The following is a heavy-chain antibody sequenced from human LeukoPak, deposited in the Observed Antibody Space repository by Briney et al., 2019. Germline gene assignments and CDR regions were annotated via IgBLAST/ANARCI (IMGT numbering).Heavy chain of an antibody. D-gene: IGHD5-24*01. CDR3: ARCVYTEMSTIMGHFDR. CDR1: GGSFSGYN. J-gene: IGHJ4*02. Sequence: SETLSLTCAVFGGSFSGYNWNWLRQPPRKGLEWIGEINHSGSTNYNPSLRSRVTISLDTSKNQFSLKLSSVNAADTAVYYCARCVYTEMSTIMGHFDRWGRGTPVAVSS. CDR2: INHSGST. V-gene: IGHV4-34*01.